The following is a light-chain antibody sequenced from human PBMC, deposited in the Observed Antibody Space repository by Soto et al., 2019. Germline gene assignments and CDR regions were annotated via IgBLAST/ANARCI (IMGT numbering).Light chain of an antibody. J-gene: IGKJ2*01. CDR3: QQSYIIPYT. Sequence: DIQMTQSPSSLSASVGDRVTITCRASLSMSTYVNWYQQKPGSAPKLLIYSASSLQSGVPSRFSGSGSGTAFTLTISSLQPEDFATYFCQQSYIIPYTFGQGTKLDIK. CDR1: LSMSTY. CDR2: SAS. V-gene: IGKV1-39*01.